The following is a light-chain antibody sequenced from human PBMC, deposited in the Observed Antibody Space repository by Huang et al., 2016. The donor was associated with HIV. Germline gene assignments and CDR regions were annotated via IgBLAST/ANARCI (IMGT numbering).Light chain of an antibody. CDR2: AAS. J-gene: IGKJ5*01. CDR3: QQLNNYPIT. Sequence: IQLTQSPSSLSASVGDRVTITCRASQDIRTNLAWYQQKPGEAPKVLIYAASTLQSGVPSRFSGSVSGIYFTLTITNLQPEDFTTYYCQQLNNYPITFGQGTRLDIK. V-gene: IGKV1-9*01. CDR1: QDIRTN.